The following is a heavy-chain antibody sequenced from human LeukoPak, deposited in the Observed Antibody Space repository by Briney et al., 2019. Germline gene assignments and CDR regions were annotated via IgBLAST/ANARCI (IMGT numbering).Heavy chain of an antibody. CDR1: GFTFSDYY. V-gene: IGHV4-59*01. CDR3: ARSGDEVYYAFEI. CDR2: IYYSGST. J-gene: IGHJ3*02. Sequence: PGGSLRLSCVASGFTFSDYYMSWIRQPPGKGLEWIGYIYYSGSTNYNPSLKSRVTISVDTSKNQFSLKLSSVTAADTAVYYCARSGDEVYYAFEIWGQGTMVTVSS. D-gene: IGHD4-17*01.